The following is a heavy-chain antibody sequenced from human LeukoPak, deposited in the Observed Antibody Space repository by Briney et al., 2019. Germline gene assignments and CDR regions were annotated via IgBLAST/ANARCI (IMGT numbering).Heavy chain of an antibody. V-gene: IGHV1-2*02. D-gene: IGHD2-2*03. CDR1: GYTFTGYY. J-gene: IGHJ4*02. CDR3: ASSGYCSSTSCYGLPASN. CDR2: INPNSGGT. Sequence: ASVKVSCTASGYTFTGYYMHWVRQAPGQGLEWMGWINPNSGGTNYAQKFQGRVTMTRDTSISTAYMELSRLRSDDTAVYYCASSGYCSSTSCYGLPASNWGQGTLVTVSS.